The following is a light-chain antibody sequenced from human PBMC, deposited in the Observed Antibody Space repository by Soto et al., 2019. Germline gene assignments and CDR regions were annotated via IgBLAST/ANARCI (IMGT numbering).Light chain of an antibody. CDR1: SSDVGGYNF. V-gene: IGLV2-8*01. CDR3: TSYAGSNIPVV. Sequence: QSALTQPPSASGSPGQSVTISCTGTSSDVGGYNFVSWYQQHPGKAPKLMIYEVSERPPGVPDRFSGSKSGNTAALTVSGLQADDEADYYCTSYAGSNIPVVFGGGTKLTVL. J-gene: IGLJ2*01. CDR2: EVS.